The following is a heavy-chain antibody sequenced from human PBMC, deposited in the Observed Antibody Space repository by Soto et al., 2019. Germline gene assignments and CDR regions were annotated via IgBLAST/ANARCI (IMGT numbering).Heavy chain of an antibody. CDR2: IIPILGIA. CDR1: GGTFSSYT. V-gene: IGHV1-69*02. D-gene: IGHD6-13*01. CDR3: ARGIAAAGTLLAFGI. Sequence: QVQLVQSGAEVKKPGSSVKVSCKASGGTFSSYTISWVRQAPGQGLEWMGRIIPILGIANYARKFQDKVTITAYQSTSTAYRERRSLRAEATAVYYCARGIAAAGTLLAFGIWGQGTMVTVSS. J-gene: IGHJ3*02.